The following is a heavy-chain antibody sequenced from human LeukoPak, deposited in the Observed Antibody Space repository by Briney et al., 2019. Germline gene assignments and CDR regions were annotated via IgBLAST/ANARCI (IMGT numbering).Heavy chain of an antibody. CDR1: GYTFTSYG. D-gene: IGHD2-2*02. J-gene: IGHJ3*02. CDR3: ARDPPDIVVVPAAIGGGAFDI. CDR2: ISAYNGNT. Sequence: ASVKVSCKASGYTFTSYGISWVRQAPGQGLEWMGWISAYNGNTNYAQKLQGRVTMTTDTSTSTAYMELRSLRSDDTAVYYCARDPPDIVVVPAAIGGGAFDIWGQGTMVTVS. V-gene: IGHV1-18*01.